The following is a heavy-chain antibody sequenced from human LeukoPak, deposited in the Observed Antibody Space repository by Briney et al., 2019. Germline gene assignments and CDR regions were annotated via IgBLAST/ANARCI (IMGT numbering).Heavy chain of an antibody. J-gene: IGHJ4*02. V-gene: IGHV3-23*01. Sequence: PGGSLRLSCAASGFTFSSYAMSWVRQAPGKGLEWVSAITGSTGSTYYADSVKGRFTISRDNSKNTLYLQMNSLRAEDTAVYYCAKDPIPGNYRRIKGYYFDYWGQGTLVTVSS. CDR3: AKDPIPGNYRRIKGYYFDY. CDR2: ITGSTGST. CDR1: GFTFSSYA. D-gene: IGHD3-16*02.